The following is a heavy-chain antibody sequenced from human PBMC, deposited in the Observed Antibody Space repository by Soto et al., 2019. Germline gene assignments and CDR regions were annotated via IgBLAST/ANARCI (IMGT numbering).Heavy chain of an antibody. V-gene: IGHV1-8*01. CDR3: AREWEQGFCFGN. Sequence: ASVKVSCKTSGYTFTNYDINWERQTTGQWLEWMGWMNPDTGDTGYAQKFQGRVTLTSNTSTNTAYMELSSLRSEDTAVYYCAREWEQGFCFGNWGRGALVTVCS. CDR1: GYTFTNYD. D-gene: IGHD3-3*01. CDR2: MNPDTGDT. J-gene: IGHJ4*02.